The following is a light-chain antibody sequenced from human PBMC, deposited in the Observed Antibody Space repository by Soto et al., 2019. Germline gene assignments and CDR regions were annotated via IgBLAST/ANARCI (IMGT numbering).Light chain of an antibody. CDR1: QSVSSS. V-gene: IGKV3-15*01. CDR2: DAS. J-gene: IGKJ2*01. CDR3: QQHNNLVT. Sequence: EIVMTQSPATLSVSPGERATLSCRASQSVSSSLAWYQQKPGQAPRLLIYDASTRATGIPARFSGSGSGTEFTLTISSLQSEDFAVYYCQQHNNLVTFGQGTKLEIK.